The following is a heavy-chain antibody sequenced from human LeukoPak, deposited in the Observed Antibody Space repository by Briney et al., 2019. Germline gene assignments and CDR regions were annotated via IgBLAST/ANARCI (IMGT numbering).Heavy chain of an antibody. CDR1: GGTFSSYA. CDR3: ARSSGWKYNIDY. V-gene: IGHV1-69*13. Sequence: ASVKVSCKASGGTFSSYAISWVRQAPGQGLEWMGGIIPIFGTANYAQKFQGRVTITADESTSTAYMELSRLRSDDTAMYYCARSSGWKYNIDYWGQGTLVTVSS. CDR2: IIPIFGTA. D-gene: IGHD6-19*01. J-gene: IGHJ4*02.